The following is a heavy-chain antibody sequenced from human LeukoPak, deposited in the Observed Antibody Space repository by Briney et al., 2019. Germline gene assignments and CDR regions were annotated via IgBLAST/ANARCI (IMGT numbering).Heavy chain of an antibody. Sequence: GESLKISCKGSGYSFTSYRIGWVRQMPGKGLEWMGIIYPGDSDTRYSPSFQGQVTISADKSISTAYLQWSSLKASDTAMYYCARVEPYCSGGSCYLGWFDPWGQGTLVTVSS. D-gene: IGHD2-15*01. CDR2: IYPGDSDT. V-gene: IGHV5-51*01. CDR1: GYSFTSYR. J-gene: IGHJ5*02. CDR3: ARVEPYCSGGSCYLGWFDP.